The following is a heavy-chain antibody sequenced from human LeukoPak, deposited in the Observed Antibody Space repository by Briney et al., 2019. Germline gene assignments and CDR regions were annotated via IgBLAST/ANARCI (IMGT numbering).Heavy chain of an antibody. D-gene: IGHD3-9*01. CDR2: INHSGST. Sequence: SETLSLTCAVYGGSFSGYYWSWIRQPPGKGLEWIGEINHSGSTNYNPSLKSRVTISVDTSKNQFSLKLSSVTAADTAVYYCARARSRYFDWLLPGLPDYYFDYWGQGTLVTVSS. CDR3: ARARSRYFDWLLPGLPDYYFDY. J-gene: IGHJ4*02. CDR1: GGSFSGYY. V-gene: IGHV4-34*01.